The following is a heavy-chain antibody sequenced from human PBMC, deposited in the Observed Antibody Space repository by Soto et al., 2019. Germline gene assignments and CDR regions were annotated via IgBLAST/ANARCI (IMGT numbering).Heavy chain of an antibody. CDR3: ARAPGYCSSTSCYRRWFDP. CDR1: GFTFSSYS. V-gene: IGHV3-21*01. J-gene: IGHJ5*02. CDR2: ISSSSSYI. D-gene: IGHD2-2*02. Sequence: GGSLRLSCAASGFTFSSYSMNWVRQAPGKGLEWVSSISSSSSYIYYADSVKGRFTISRDNAKNSLYLQMNSLRAEDTAVYYCARAPGYCSSTSCYRRWFDPWGQGTLVTAPQ.